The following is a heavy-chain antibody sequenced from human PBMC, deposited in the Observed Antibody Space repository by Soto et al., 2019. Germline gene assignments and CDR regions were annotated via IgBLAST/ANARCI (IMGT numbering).Heavy chain of an antibody. J-gene: IGHJ4*02. Sequence: PGGSLRLSCAASGFTFNSSSMNWVRQAPGKGLEWVSSITSSGAYIYYADSVKGRFTISRDNAKNSLYLQLNSLRVEDTAVYYCARDREFTVIIIDHWGQGTLVTVSS. CDR1: GFTFNSSS. CDR2: ITSSGAYI. CDR3: ARDREFTVIIIDH. V-gene: IGHV3-21*01. D-gene: IGHD4-17*01.